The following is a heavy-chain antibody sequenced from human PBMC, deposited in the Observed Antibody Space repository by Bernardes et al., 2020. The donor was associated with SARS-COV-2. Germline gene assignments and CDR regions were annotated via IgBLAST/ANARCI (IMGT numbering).Heavy chain of an antibody. CDR3: ARGLYADGMDV. V-gene: IGHV4-34*01. Sequence: SETLSLTCAVYGESFSGYYWSWIRQPPGKGLEWIGEINHSGSTNYNPSLKSRVTISVDTSKNQFSLKLSSVTAADTAVYYCARGLYADGMDVWGQGTTVTVSS. J-gene: IGHJ6*02. D-gene: IGHD2-8*01. CDR1: GESFSGYY. CDR2: INHSGST.